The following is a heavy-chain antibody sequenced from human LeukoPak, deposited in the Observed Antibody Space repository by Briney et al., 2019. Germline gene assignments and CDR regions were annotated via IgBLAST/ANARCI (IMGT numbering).Heavy chain of an antibody. D-gene: IGHD3-16*01. CDR1: GYTFTDYY. CDR3: AREPYDYVWGSPGDAFDI. CDR2: INPNSGGT. V-gene: IGHV1-2*02. Sequence: ASVKVSCKASGYTFTDYYIHWVRQAPGQGLEWMGWINPNSGGTNYAQKLQGRVTMTTDTSTSTAYMELRSLRSDDTAVYYCAREPYDYVWGSPGDAFDIWGQGTMVTVSS. J-gene: IGHJ3*02.